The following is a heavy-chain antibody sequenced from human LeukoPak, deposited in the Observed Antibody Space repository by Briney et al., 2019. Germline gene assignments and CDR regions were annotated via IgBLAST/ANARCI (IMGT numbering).Heavy chain of an antibody. D-gene: IGHD4-17*01. J-gene: IGHJ6*03. CDR1: GGSINNHY. CDR2: IFYSGST. CDR3: TRESLRYYMDV. Sequence: SETLSLTCTVSGGSINNHYWSWIRQPPGKGLEWIGYIFYSGSTNLSPSLKSRVTISVDTSKTQFSLKLSSVTATDTAVYYCTRESLRYYMDVWGKGTTVTVSS. V-gene: IGHV4-59*11.